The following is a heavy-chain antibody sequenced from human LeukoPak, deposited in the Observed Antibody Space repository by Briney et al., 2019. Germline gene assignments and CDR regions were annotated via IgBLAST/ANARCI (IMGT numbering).Heavy chain of an antibody. V-gene: IGHV4-59*01. CDR1: GGSISSYY. CDR2: IYYSGST. J-gene: IGHJ4*02. Sequence: SETLSLTCTVSGGSISSYYWSWIRQPPGKGLEWIGYIYYSGSTNYNPSLKSRVTISVDTSKNQFSLKLSSVTAADTAVYYCARVRGVKQWLVPQYYFDYWGQGTLVTVSS. CDR3: ARVRGVKQWLVPQYYFDY. D-gene: IGHD6-19*01.